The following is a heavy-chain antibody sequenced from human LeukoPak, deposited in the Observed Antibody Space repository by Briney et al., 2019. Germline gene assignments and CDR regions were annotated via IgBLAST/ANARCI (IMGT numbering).Heavy chain of an antibody. J-gene: IGHJ4*02. CDR3: ARVVETDRFDY. CDR2: IYSSGST. CDR1: GASITGGGYY. Sequence: SETLSLTCTISGASITGGGYYWIWIRQPPGGGLEWIGHIYSSGSTNYNPSLKSRVTISVDKSKNQFSLKLSSVTAADTSVYYCARVVETDRFDYWGQGTLVTVSS. V-gene: IGHV4-61*08. D-gene: IGHD6-6*01.